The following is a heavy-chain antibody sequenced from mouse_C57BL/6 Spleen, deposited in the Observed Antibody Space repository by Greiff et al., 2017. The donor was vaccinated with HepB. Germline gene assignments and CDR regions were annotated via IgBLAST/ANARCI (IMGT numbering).Heavy chain of an antibody. V-gene: IGHV1-15*01. CDR1: GYTFTDYE. CDR2: IDPETGGT. Sequence: QVQLQQSGAELVRPGASVTLSCKASGYTFTDYEMHWVKQTPVHGLEWIGAIDPETGGTAYNQKFKGKAILTADKSSSTAYIELRSLTSEDSAVYYCTRRRIYYGSSYLYAMDYWGQGTSVTVSS. CDR3: TRRRIYYGSSYLYAMDY. D-gene: IGHD1-1*01. J-gene: IGHJ4*01.